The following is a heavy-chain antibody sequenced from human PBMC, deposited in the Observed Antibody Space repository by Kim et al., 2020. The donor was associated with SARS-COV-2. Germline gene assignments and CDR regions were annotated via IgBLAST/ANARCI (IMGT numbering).Heavy chain of an antibody. V-gene: IGHV3-30*01. CDR3: ARGQRGYAPEDY. D-gene: IGHD5-12*01. Sequence: GDPAKGRFTVPRDNSKDTLYLQMNNLSAEDTAVYYCARGQRGYAPEDYWGQGTLVTVAS. J-gene: IGHJ4*02.